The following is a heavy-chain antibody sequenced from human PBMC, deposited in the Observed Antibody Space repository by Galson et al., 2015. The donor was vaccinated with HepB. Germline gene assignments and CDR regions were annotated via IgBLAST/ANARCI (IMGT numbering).Heavy chain of an antibody. CDR2: IYYSGST. V-gene: IGHV4-59*01. CDR1: GGSISSYY. D-gene: IGHD6-19*01. Sequence: LSLTCTVSGGSISSYYWSWIRQPPGRGLEWIGYIYYSGSTNYNPSLKSRVTISVDTSKNQFSLKLSSVTAADTAVYYCAGSDSSGWYPNWFDPWGQGTLVTVSS. CDR3: AGSDSSGWYPNWFDP. J-gene: IGHJ5*02.